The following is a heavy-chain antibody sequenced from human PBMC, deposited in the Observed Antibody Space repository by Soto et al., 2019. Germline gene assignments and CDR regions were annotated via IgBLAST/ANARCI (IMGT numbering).Heavy chain of an antibody. Sequence: QVTLKESGPVLVKPTETLTLTCTVSGFSLSNAGMGVSWIRQPPGKALEWLAHIFSNDERRFSTPLNNRLTLSKDTFNSQVVLIMTNMDPVDTATYYCAQTEEGGRSRTPAGWFDAWGQGTLVTVSS. D-gene: IGHD2-15*01. J-gene: IGHJ5*02. CDR2: IFSNDER. V-gene: IGHV2-26*01. CDR3: AQTEEGGRSRTPAGWFDA. CDR1: GFSLSNAGMG.